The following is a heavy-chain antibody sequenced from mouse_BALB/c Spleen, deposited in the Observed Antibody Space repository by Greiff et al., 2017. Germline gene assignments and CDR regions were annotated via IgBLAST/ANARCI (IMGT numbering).Heavy chain of an antibody. CDR1: GYTFTSYT. D-gene: IGHD1-2*01. CDR2: INPSSGYT. J-gene: IGHJ4*01. CDR3: ARSRDYGYDAMDY. Sequence: QVQLKESGAELARPGASVKMSCKASGYTFTSYTMHWVKQRPGQGLEWIGYINPSSGYTNYNQKFKDKATLTADKSSSTAYMQLSSLTSEDSAVYYCARSRDYGYDAMDYWGQGTSVTVSS. V-gene: IGHV1-4*01.